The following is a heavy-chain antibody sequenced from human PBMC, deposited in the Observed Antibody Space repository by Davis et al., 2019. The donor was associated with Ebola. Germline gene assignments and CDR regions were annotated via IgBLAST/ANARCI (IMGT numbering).Heavy chain of an antibody. V-gene: IGHV3-74*01. J-gene: IGHJ6*02. Sequence: GESLKISCAASGFSFSSYWMHWVRQAPGKGLEWVSRINSDGSSTSYADSVKGRFTISRDNAKNTLYLQMNSLRAEDTAVYYCALLWFGETDYYYGMDVWCQGPTVTVSS. CDR3: ALLWFGETDYYYGMDV. CDR2: INSDGSST. CDR1: GFSFSSYW. D-gene: IGHD3-10*01.